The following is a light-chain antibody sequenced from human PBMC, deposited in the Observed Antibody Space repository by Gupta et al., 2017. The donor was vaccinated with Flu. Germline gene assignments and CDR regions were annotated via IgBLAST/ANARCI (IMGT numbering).Light chain of an antibody. CDR3: CSYAGSSTYV. CDR1: SSDVGSYNL. CDR2: EGS. Sequence: SALTQPASVSGSPGQSITISCTGTSSDVGSYNLVSWYQQHPGKAPKFMIYEGSKRPSGVSNRFSGSKSGNTASLTISGLQAEDEADYYCCSYAGSSTYVFGTGTKFTVL. V-gene: IGLV2-23*01. J-gene: IGLJ1*01.